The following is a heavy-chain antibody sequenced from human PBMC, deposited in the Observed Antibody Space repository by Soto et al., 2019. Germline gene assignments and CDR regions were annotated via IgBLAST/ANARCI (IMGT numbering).Heavy chain of an antibody. V-gene: IGHV3-23*01. D-gene: IGHD2-21*01. CDR2: MSGIGGST. J-gene: IGHJ2*01. CDR1: GFTFSMDA. Sequence: GGSLRLSWAVSGFTFSMDAISWVRQPPGKGLGWVAAMSGIGGSTYYGDSGKGRFTLSRDNSKKTPYLQMNSLRAEETGVYYCAKVGLRHNYSYWYFVLWGRGTLVTGSS. CDR3: AKVGLRHNYSYWYFVL.